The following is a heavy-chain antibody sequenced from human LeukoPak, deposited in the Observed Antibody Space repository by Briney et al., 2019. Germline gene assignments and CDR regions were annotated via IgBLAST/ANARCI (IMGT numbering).Heavy chain of an antibody. D-gene: IGHD3-22*01. CDR3: ASSHDSSGND. V-gene: IGHV3-7*01. CDR2: IKYDGSHK. J-gene: IGHJ4*02. CDR1: GFSFSSYW. Sequence: GGSLRLSCAASGFSFSSYWMAWVRQAPGKGLEWVANIKYDGSHKYYVDSVKGRFTISRDNAKNSVYLQMNSLRVDDTAVYFCASSHDSSGNDRGQGTMVTVSS.